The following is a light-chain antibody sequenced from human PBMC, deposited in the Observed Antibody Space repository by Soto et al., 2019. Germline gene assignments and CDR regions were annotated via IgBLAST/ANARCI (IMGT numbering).Light chain of an antibody. J-gene: IGKJ1*01. Sequence: DIQMTQSPSTLSASVGDNVTITCRASQTSIRWLAWFQQKPGKAPDLLIFKASNLQTGVPSRFSGSGFGTEFTLTITGLQPDDFATYYCQHYHSWPWTFGQGNRVDTK. CDR2: KAS. CDR1: QTSIRW. CDR3: QHYHSWPWT. V-gene: IGKV1-5*03.